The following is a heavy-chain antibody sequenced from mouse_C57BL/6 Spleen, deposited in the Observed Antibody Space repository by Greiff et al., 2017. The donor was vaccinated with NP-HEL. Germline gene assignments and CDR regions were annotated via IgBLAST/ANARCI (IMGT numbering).Heavy chain of an antibody. V-gene: IGHV1-42*01. CDR2: INPSTGGT. CDR1: GYSFTGYY. Sequence: VQLQQSGPELVKPGASVKLSCKASGYSFTGYYMNWVKQSPEQSLEWIGEINPSTGGTTYNQKFKAKATLTVDKSSSTAYMQLNSLTSEDSAVYYCARSYDGYFPLEDWGQGTTLTVAS. J-gene: IGHJ2*01. CDR3: ARSYDGYFPLED. D-gene: IGHD2-3*01.